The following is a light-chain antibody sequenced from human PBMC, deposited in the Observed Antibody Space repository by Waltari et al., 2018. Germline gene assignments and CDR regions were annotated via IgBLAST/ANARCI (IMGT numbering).Light chain of an antibody. CDR1: QSVSTN. Sequence: ETVMTQSPSTLSLSPGDRATLSCRASQSVSTNLAWYQKKPGQAPRLLIDGASIRATGIPARFSGRGAGTEFTLTISSLQSEDFAVYYCQQYNNWPPYIFGQGSQLEI. V-gene: IGKV3-15*01. CDR2: GAS. CDR3: QQYNNWPPYI. J-gene: IGKJ2*01.